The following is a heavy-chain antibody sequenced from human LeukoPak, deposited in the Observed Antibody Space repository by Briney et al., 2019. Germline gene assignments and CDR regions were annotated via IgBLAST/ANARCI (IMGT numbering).Heavy chain of an antibody. D-gene: IGHD6-13*01. CDR3: ARVGSSWSTLDY. V-gene: IGHV1-2*02. CDR1: GYTFTGYY. J-gene: IGHJ4*02. CDR2: INPDSGGT. Sequence: APVKVSCKASGYTFTGYYMHWVRQAPGQGLEWMGWINPDSGGTNYAQKFQGRVTMTRDTSISTAYMELSSLISDDTAVYYCARVGSSWSTLDYWGQGTLVTVSS.